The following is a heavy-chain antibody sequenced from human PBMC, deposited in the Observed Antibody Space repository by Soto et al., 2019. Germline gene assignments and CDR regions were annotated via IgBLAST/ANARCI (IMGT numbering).Heavy chain of an antibody. CDR2: IRSKANSYAT. Sequence: GSLRLSCAASGFTFSGSAMHWVRQASGKGLEWVGRIRSKANSYATAYAASVKGRFTISRDDSKNTAYLQMNSLKTEDTAVYYCTRHPPEWFYGMDVWGQGTTVTVSS. CDR3: TRHPPEWFYGMDV. D-gene: IGHD3-3*01. CDR1: GFTFSGSA. V-gene: IGHV3-73*01. J-gene: IGHJ6*02.